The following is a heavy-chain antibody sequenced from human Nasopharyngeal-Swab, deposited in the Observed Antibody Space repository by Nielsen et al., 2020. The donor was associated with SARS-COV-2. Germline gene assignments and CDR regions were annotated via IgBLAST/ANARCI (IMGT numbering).Heavy chain of an antibody. CDR1: GFTFSSYS. Sequence: GGSLRLSCAASGFTFSSYSMNWVRQAPGKGLEWVSYISSSSSTIYYADSVKGRFTISRDNAKNSLYLQMNSLRDEDTAVYYCARGGRSNITMVRGGWFDPWGQGTLVTVSS. J-gene: IGHJ5*02. CDR2: ISSSSSTI. V-gene: IGHV3-48*02. CDR3: ARGGRSNITMVRGGWFDP. D-gene: IGHD3-10*01.